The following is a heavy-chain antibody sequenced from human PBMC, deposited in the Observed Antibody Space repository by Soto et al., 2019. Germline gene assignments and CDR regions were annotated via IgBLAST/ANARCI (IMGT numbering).Heavy chain of an antibody. J-gene: IGHJ6*02. CDR2: ILYSGST. D-gene: IGHD2-21*01. Sequence: QVQLQESGPGLVKPSQTLSLTCTVSGDSFSVDFYYWSWIRQLPGKGLEWIGYILYSGSTNYNPSLKSRGIITLVETKKKLSLRLRAVTAADEAVEYCCGRTVPTSEEEKPLNYDGMDVWGQGTTVIVSS. V-gene: IGHV4-31*09. CDR3: CGRTVPTSEEEKPLNYDGMDV. CDR1: GDSFSVDFYY.